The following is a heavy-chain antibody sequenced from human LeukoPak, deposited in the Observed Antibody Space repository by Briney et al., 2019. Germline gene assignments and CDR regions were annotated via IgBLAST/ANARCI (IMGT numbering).Heavy chain of an antibody. CDR2: ISAYNGNT. CDR3: ARARYYYDSSGYYGNWFDP. Sequence: ASVKVSCKASGYTFTSYGISWVRQAPGQGLEWMGWISAYNGNTNYAQKLQGRVTMTTDTSTSTAYMELRSLRSDDTAVYYCARARYYYDSSGYYGNWFDPWGQGTLVTVSS. D-gene: IGHD3-22*01. J-gene: IGHJ5*02. V-gene: IGHV1-18*01. CDR1: GYTFTSYG.